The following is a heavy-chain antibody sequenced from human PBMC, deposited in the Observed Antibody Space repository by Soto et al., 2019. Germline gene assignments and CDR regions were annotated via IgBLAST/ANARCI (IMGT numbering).Heavy chain of an antibody. CDR1: GFTFSNDA. CDR3: AIDRSRTVTPISSVDP. Sequence: EVQLLESGGGLVQPGGSLRLSCAASGFTFSNDAMSLVRQAPGKGLEWVSAISSGGGATYYADSVKGRFTISRDNSKHAVFLQMSSLRAEDSAVYYCAIDRSRTVTPISSVDPWGQGTLVTVSS. J-gene: IGHJ5*02. CDR2: ISSGGGAT. V-gene: IGHV3-23*01. D-gene: IGHD2-21*02.